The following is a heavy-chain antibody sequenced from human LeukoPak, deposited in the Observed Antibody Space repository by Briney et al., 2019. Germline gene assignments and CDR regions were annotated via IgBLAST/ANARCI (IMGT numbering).Heavy chain of an antibody. CDR1: GFSFSTYA. CDR3: AKEKGSGFSYGYVTT. J-gene: IGHJ4*02. V-gene: IGHV3-23*01. D-gene: IGHD5-18*01. CDR2: ISGSGGKA. Sequence: PGGSLRLSCAASGFSFSTYAMVWVRQGPGKGLEWVSVISGSGGKAYYADSVKGRFSISRDNSKNTLYLQMNSLRAEDTAVYYCAKEKGSGFSYGYVTTWGQGTLVTVSS.